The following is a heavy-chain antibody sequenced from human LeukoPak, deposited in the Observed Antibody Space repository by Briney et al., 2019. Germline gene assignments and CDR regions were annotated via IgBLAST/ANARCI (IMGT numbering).Heavy chain of an antibody. D-gene: IGHD6-13*01. J-gene: IGHJ4*02. Sequence: SETLSLTCTVSGGXISGYYWSWIRQPPGKGLEWIGYIYYSGSTNYNPSLKSRVTMSVDTSKNQFSLNLSSVTAADTAVYYCARGPYSSRYDYWGQGTVVTVSS. CDR2: IYYSGST. CDR1: GGXISGYY. V-gene: IGHV4-59*01. CDR3: ARGPYSSRYDY.